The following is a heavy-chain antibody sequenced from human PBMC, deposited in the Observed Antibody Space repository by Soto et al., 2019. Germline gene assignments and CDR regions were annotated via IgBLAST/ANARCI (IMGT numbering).Heavy chain of an antibody. CDR3: AKVSRFLDSGLI. J-gene: IGHJ3*02. V-gene: IGHV3-23*01. D-gene: IGHD3-10*01. Sequence: EVQLLESAGGLVQPGGSLRLSCTASGFTFSTYAMTWVRQAPGKGLEWVSAISGGGGPTYYADSVKGRFTISRDNSKNTLYLQMNSLRADDTAVYYCAKVSRFLDSGLIWGQGTLVTVSS. CDR2: ISGGGGPT. CDR1: GFTFSTYA.